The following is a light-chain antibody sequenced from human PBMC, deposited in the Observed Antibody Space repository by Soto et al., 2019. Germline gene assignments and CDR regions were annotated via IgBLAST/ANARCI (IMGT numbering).Light chain of an antibody. Sequence: DIQMTQSPSTLSASVGDRVTITCRASQTISSSLAWYQHKPGKAPKLLIFDASTLQTGVPSRFSGSGFGTEFTLTITGLQLDDFATYYCQQHNDYTAVTFGQGTKLEIK. V-gene: IGKV1-5*01. J-gene: IGKJ2*01. CDR1: QTISSS. CDR2: DAS. CDR3: QQHNDYTAVT.